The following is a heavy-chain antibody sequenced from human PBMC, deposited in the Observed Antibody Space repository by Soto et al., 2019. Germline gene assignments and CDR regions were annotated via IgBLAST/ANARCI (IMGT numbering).Heavy chain of an antibody. J-gene: IGHJ4*02. Sequence: PGGSLRLSCAASGFTFNNYAMSWVRQAPGKGLEWVSGIIANGGATFYADSVKGRFTISRDNSRNTVFLQMSSLRDEDTAVYYCAKDHNEVQSPILFDSWGPGTLVTVSS. CDR1: GFTFNNYA. V-gene: IGHV3-23*01. CDR3: AKDHNEVQSPILFDS. CDR2: IIANGGAT. D-gene: IGHD2-8*02.